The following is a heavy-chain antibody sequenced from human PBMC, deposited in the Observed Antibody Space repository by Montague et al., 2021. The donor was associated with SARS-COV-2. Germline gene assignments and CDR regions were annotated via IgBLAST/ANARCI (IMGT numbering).Heavy chain of an antibody. J-gene: IGHJ4*02. D-gene: IGHD5-12*01. CDR3: VRLRPGGSLSGDMSSFDS. CDR2: IDWDDDK. Sequence: PALVKPTQTLTLTCTFSGFSLSTNGMCVSWIRQPPGKALEWLARIDWDDDKYYSTSLKTRLTISKDTSKNQVVLTMTNMDPVDTATYYCVRLRPGGSLSGDMSSFDSWGLGTLVPVSS. V-gene: IGHV2-70*11. CDR1: GFSLSTNGMC.